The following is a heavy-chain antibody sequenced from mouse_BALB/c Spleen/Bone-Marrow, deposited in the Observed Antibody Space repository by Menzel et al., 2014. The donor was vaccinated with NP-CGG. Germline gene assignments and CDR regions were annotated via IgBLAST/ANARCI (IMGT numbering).Heavy chain of an antibody. CDR2: IVPANGNT. CDR1: GFNIKDTY. Sequence: VQLQQSGAELVKPGASVKLSCTTSGFNIKDTYMHWVKLRPEQGLEWIGRIVPANGNTKYDPKFQGKATITADTSSNTAYLQLSSLTSEDTAVYYCARYYYGYYFDYWGQGTTLTVSS. CDR3: ARYYYGYYFDY. J-gene: IGHJ2*01. V-gene: IGHV14-3*02. D-gene: IGHD1-2*01.